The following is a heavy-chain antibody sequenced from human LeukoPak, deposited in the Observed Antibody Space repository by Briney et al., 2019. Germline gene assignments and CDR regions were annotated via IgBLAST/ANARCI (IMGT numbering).Heavy chain of an antibody. J-gene: IGHJ2*01. CDR3: TKDVGVAVTGSFDL. Sequence: GESLRLSCAASGFAFDDYALHWVRQAPGKGLEWVSGFSWNGGSIGYADSVKGRFTISRDNAKNSLYLQMNSLRAEDTAFYYCTKDVGVAVTGSFDLWGRGTLVTVSS. CDR1: GFAFDDYA. V-gene: IGHV3-9*01. D-gene: IGHD6-19*01. CDR2: FSWNGGSI.